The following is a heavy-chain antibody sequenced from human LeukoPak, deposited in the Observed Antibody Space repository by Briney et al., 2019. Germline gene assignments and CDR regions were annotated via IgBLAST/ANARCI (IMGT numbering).Heavy chain of an antibody. CDR3: ARVRGYSYGTPDN. V-gene: IGHV4-59*01. D-gene: IGHD5-18*01. CDR1: GGSFSSYY. Sequence: ASETLSLTCTVSGGSFSSYYCSWIRQPPGKGLEWIGYVYYSGSTNYNPSLKSGSTNYNPSLKSRVTISVDTSKNQFSLKLSSVTAADTAVYCCARVRGYSYGTPDNWGQGTLVTVSS. J-gene: IGHJ4*02. CDR2: VYYSGSTNYNPSLKSGST.